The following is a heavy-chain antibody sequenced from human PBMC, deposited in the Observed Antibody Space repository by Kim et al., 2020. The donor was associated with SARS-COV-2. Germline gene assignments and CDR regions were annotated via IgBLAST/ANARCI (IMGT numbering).Heavy chain of an antibody. CDR3: AKAGGWELRLDY. J-gene: IGHJ4*02. CDR2: ISYDGSNK. D-gene: IGHD1-26*01. CDR1: GFTFSSYG. V-gene: IGHV3-30*18. Sequence: GGSLRLSCAASGFTFSSYGMHWVRQAPGKGLEWVAVISYDGSNKYYADSVKGRFTISRDNSKNTLYLQMNSLRAEDTAVYYCAKAGGWELRLDYWGQGTLVTVSS.